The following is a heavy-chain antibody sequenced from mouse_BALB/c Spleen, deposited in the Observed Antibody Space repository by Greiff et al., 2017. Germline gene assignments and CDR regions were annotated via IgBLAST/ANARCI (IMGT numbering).Heavy chain of an antibody. CDR1: GFTFSDYY. V-gene: IGHV5-4*02. Sequence: EVQGVESGGGLVKPGGSLKLSCAASGFTFSDYYMYWVRQTPEKRLEWVATISDGGSYTYYPDSVKGRFTISRDNAKNNLYLQMSSLKSEDTAMYYCARDGHYYGSSYGYFDVWGAGTTVTVSS. D-gene: IGHD1-1*01. CDR3: ARDGHYYGSSYGYFDV. CDR2: ISDGGSYT. J-gene: IGHJ1*01.